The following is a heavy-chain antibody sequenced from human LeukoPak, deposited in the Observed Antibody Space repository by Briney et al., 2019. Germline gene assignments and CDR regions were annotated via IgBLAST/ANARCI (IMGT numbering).Heavy chain of an antibody. CDR1: GDSISDDY. V-gene: IGHV4-4*07. J-gene: IGHJ3*01. CDR2: IHSGGTT. Sequence: SETLSLTCTVSGDSISDDYYTWMRQPAGKGLEWIGRIHSGGTTNYNPSLMSRVTISADTSKNQISLSLRSVTAADTAMFYCARDGDAVSAAIAGAFDLWGRGTMVTVSS. D-gene: IGHD2-2*01. CDR3: ARDGDAVSAAIAGAFDL.